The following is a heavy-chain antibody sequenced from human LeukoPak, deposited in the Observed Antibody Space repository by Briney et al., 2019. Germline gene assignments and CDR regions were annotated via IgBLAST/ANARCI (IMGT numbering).Heavy chain of an antibody. CDR1: GFTFSSYE. CDR3: ARDGGYYDSSGHSFDY. CDR2: ISSSGSTK. J-gene: IGHJ4*02. V-gene: IGHV3-48*03. Sequence: GGSLRLSCAASGFTFSSYEMNWVRQAPGKGLEWVSYISSSGSTKYYADSVKGRFTISRDNAKNSLYLQMNSLRAEDTAVYYCARDGGYYDSSGHSFDYWGQGTLVTVSS. D-gene: IGHD3-22*01.